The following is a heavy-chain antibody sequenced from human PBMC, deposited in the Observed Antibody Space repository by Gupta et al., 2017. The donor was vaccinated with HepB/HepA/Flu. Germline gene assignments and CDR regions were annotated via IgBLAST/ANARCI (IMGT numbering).Heavy chain of an antibody. J-gene: IGHJ4*02. CDR2: ISSSGSTI. CDR3: ARDFRYGALGY. D-gene: IGHD4-17*01. Sequence: EVQLVASGGGLVQPGGSLRLSCAASGFTFSSYEMNWVRQAPGKGLEWVSYISSSGSTIYYADSVKGRFTISRDNAKNSLYLQMNSLRAEDTAVYYCARDFRYGALGYWGQGTLVTVSS. V-gene: IGHV3-48*03. CDR1: GFTFSSYE.